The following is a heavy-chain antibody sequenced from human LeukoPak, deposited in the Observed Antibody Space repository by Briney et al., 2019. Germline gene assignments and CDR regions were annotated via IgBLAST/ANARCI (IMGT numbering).Heavy chain of an antibody. CDR3: AKSGYNRFDY. CDR2: INGSGGST. V-gene: IGHV3-23*01. D-gene: IGHD5-24*01. J-gene: IGHJ4*02. Sequence: GGSLRLSCAASGFTFSSYAMSWVRQAPGKGLEWVSDINGSGGSTYYADSVEGRFTISRDNSKNTLYLQMNSLRAEDTAVYYCAKSGYNRFDYWGQGTLVSVSS. CDR1: GFTFSSYA.